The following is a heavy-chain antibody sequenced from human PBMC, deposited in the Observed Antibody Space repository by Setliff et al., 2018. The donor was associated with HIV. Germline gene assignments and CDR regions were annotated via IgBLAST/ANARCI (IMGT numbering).Heavy chain of an antibody. CDR1: GFTFSSYE. CDR3: TRVSSSTWYKY. D-gene: IGHD6-13*01. Sequence: GGSLRLSCAASGFTFSSYEMNWVRQAPGKGLEWISYISSSGSTIYYADSVKGRFTISRDNAKNSLYLQMNSLRAEDTAVYYCTRVSSSTWYKYWGQGTLVTVS. V-gene: IGHV3-48*03. CDR2: ISSSGSTI. J-gene: IGHJ4*02.